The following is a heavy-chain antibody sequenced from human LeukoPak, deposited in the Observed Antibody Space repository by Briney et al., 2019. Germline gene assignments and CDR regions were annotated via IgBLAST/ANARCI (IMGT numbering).Heavy chain of an antibody. CDR3: ARASDGGTYAGGVDY. D-gene: IGHD1-26*01. V-gene: IGHV3-7*01. Sequence: GGSLRLSCAASGFTFSDFWMTWVRQAPGKGLEWVANIKQDGNEKYYVDSVKGRFTISRDNAKNSLYLQMNSLRAEDTAVYYCARASDGGTYAGGVDYWGQGTLVTVSS. CDR2: IKQDGNEK. J-gene: IGHJ4*02. CDR1: GFTFSDFW.